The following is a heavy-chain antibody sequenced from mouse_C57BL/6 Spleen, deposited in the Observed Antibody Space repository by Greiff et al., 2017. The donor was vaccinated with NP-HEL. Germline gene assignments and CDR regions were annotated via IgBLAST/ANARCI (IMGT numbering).Heavy chain of an antibody. CDR2: ISDGGSYT. Sequence: EVKLVESGGGLVKPGGSLKLSCAASGFTFSSYAMSWVRQTPEKRLEWVATISDGGSYTYYPDNVKGRFTISRDNAKNNLYLQMSHLKSEDTAMYYCARPELGFDYWGQGTTLTVSS. V-gene: IGHV5-4*03. J-gene: IGHJ2*01. CDR1: GFTFSSYA. CDR3: ARPELGFDY. D-gene: IGHD4-1*01.